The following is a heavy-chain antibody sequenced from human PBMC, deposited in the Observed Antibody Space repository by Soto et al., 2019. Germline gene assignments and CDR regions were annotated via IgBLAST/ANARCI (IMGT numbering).Heavy chain of an antibody. CDR2: ISYSGST. V-gene: IGHV4-31*03. J-gene: IGHJ3*02. CDR3: ARTSIFGVVLNAFDI. D-gene: IGHD3-3*01. CDR1: GGSFSGGGYY. Sequence: SETLSLTCTVSGGSFSGGGYYWSWIRQHPGKGLEWMGYISYSGSTKYKPSLQSRITTSVETSKNQFSLRLTSVTAADTAIYFCARTSIFGVVLNAFDIWGQGXLVTV.